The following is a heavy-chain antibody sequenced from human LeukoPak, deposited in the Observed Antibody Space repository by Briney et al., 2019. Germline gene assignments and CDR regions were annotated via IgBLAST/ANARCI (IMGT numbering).Heavy chain of an antibody. J-gene: IGHJ4*02. Sequence: GGSLRLSCAASGFTFSKYGMHWVRQAPGEGLGGVADISYDASDKYYKDSVKGRFTISRDNSKNTLSLQINSLRADDTALYYWARGYSYFDYWGQGTLVTVSS. CDR1: GFTFSKYG. V-gene: IGHV3-30*03. CDR2: ISYDASDK. D-gene: IGHD5-18*01. CDR3: ARGYSYFDY.